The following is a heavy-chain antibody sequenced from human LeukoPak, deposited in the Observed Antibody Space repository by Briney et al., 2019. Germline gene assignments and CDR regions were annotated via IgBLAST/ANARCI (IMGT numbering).Heavy chain of an antibody. CDR3: AKYFYDYSYYGMDV. V-gene: IGHV3-20*04. Sequence: GGSLRLSCAASGFTFDDYGMSWVRQAPGKGLEWVSGINSNGGITGYADSVKGRFTISRDNAKNTVYLQMNSLRAEDTAVYYCAKYFYDYSYYGMDVWGQGTTVTVSS. CDR1: GFTFDDYG. J-gene: IGHJ6*02. CDR2: INSNGGIT. D-gene: IGHD2/OR15-2a*01.